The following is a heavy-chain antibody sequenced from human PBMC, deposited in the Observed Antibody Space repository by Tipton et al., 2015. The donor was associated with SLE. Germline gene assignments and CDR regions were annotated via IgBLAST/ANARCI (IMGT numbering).Heavy chain of an antibody. D-gene: IGHD6-19*01. CDR2: IYHSGST. CDR1: GYSISSGYY. CDR3: ARDGQWLLLDY. Sequence: TLSLTCAVSGYSISSGYYWGWIRQPPGKGLEWIGSIYHSGSTYYNPSLKSRVTISVDTSKNQFSLKLSSVTAADTAVYYCARDGQWLLLDYWGQGTLVTVSS. V-gene: IGHV4-38-2*02. J-gene: IGHJ4*02.